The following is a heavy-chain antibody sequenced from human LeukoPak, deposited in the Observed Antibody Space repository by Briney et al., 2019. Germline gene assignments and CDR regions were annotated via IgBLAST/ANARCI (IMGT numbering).Heavy chain of an antibody. CDR2: IYYSGST. Sequence: SETLSLTCTVSGCSISSSDYYWMWIRQPPGKGLEWIGYIYYSGSTYYNPSLKSRATISVDASKNQCSLKLSSVTAADTAMYYCARGGIAAASNWGQGTLVTVSS. J-gene: IGHJ4*02. CDR3: ARGGIAAASN. D-gene: IGHD6-13*01. V-gene: IGHV4-30-4*01. CDR1: GCSISSSDYY.